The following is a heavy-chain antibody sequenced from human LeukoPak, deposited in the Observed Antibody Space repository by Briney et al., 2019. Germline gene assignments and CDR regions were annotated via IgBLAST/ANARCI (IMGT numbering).Heavy chain of an antibody. CDR1: GGSISSYY. J-gene: IGHJ3*02. CDR3: ARSLTWRAFDI. CDR2: IYYSGST. V-gene: IGHV4-59*01. Sequence: SETLSLTCTVSGGSISSYYWNWIRQPPGKGLEWIGYIYYSGSTNYNPSLKSRVTISADTSKNQFSLKLSSVTAADAAVYYCARSLTWRAFDIWGQGTMVSVSS. D-gene: IGHD3-3*01.